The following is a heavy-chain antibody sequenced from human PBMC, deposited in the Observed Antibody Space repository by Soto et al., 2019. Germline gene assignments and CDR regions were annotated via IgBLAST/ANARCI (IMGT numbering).Heavy chain of an antibody. D-gene: IGHD6-13*01. Sequence: GESLKISCQTSGYDFYTSWIAWVRQMPGEGLEWMGIIYPGDSDTKYSPSFQGQVAISADKSINTAYLQWSSLKASDTAMYYCARHSGVAEDGTDWGQGTLVTVSS. CDR2: IYPGDSDT. V-gene: IGHV5-51*01. J-gene: IGHJ1*01. CDR1: GYDFYTSW. CDR3: ARHSGVAEDGTD.